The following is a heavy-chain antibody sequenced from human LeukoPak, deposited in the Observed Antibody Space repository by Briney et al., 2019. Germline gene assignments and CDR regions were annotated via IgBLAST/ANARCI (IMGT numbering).Heavy chain of an antibody. CDR2: IKQDESEK. CDR1: GFPFNDYW. Sequence: GGSLRLSCAASGFPFNDYWMSWVRQAPGKGLEWVANIKQDESEKYYVDSVKGRFTISRDNAKNSLYLQMVSLGAEDAAVYYCARYQYGSGTSLGSWGQGTPVTVSS. V-gene: IGHV3-7*01. CDR3: ARYQYGSGTSLGS. J-gene: IGHJ4*02. D-gene: IGHD3-10*01.